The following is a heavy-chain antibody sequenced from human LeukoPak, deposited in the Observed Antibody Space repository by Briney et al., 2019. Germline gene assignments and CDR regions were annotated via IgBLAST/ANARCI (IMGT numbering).Heavy chain of an antibody. CDR3: ARKSWFGEFDY. Sequence: TGGSLRLSCVGSGFSLFSYSINWVRQAPGKGLEWVSSISGNTSYIYYADSVKGRFTISRDNAKNSLYLQMNSLRAEDTAVYYCARKSWFGEFDYWGQGTLVTVSS. D-gene: IGHD3-10*01. CDR1: GFSLFSYS. CDR2: ISGNTSYI. V-gene: IGHV3-21*01. J-gene: IGHJ4*02.